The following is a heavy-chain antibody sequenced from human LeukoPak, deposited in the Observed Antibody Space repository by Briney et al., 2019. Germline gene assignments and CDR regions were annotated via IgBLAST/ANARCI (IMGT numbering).Heavy chain of an antibody. Sequence: ASVKVSCKASGYTFTSYAMHWVRQAPGQRLEWMGWINAGNGNTKYSQKFQGRVTITRDTSASTAYMELSSLRSDDTAVYYCARAAPGAATIIDYWDQGTLVTVSS. D-gene: IGHD7-27*01. CDR3: ARAAPGAATIIDY. V-gene: IGHV1-3*01. CDR1: GYTFTSYA. J-gene: IGHJ4*02. CDR2: INAGNGNT.